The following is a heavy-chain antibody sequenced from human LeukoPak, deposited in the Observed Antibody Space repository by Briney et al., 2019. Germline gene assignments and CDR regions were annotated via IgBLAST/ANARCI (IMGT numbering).Heavy chain of an antibody. CDR1: GFTFDDYA. V-gene: IGHV3-43*02. CDR3: AKLPLDN. J-gene: IGHJ4*02. CDR2: ISGDGNST. Sequence: PGGSLRLSCAASGFTFDDYAMHWVRQAPGKGLEWVSLISGDGNSTYYADSVKGRFTISRDNNKNSLYLQMNSLRTEDTAFYYCAKLPLDNWGQGTLVTVSS.